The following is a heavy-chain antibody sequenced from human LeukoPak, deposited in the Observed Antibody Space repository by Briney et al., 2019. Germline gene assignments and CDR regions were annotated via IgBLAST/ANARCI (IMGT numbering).Heavy chain of an antibody. D-gene: IGHD3-10*01. CDR2: INPISGGT. J-gene: IGHJ6*02. Sequence: ASLKVSCKASGYTFTGYYIHWVRQAPGQGLEWMGWINPISGGTNYAQKFQGWVTMTRDTSISTAYMDLSRLRSDATAVYYCAKGRDSGSYLYEMDVWGQGTTVTVSS. CDR1: GYTFTGYY. V-gene: IGHV1-2*04. CDR3: AKGRDSGSYLYEMDV.